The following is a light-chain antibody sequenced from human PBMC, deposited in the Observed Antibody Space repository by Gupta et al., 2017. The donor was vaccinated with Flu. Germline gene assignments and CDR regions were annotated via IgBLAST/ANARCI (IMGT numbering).Light chain of an antibody. V-gene: IGKV1-39*01. CDR1: QNITRY. J-gene: IGKJ3*01. Sequence: YPPSVSASVGDRVTITCRASQNITRYLNWYQQKTGKAPTLLTYAATNLQSGVPSRFSGNGSGTDFTLTISSLQPDDFATYYCQQSDSMPNTFGHGTTVDI. CDR3: QQSDSMPNT. CDR2: AAT.